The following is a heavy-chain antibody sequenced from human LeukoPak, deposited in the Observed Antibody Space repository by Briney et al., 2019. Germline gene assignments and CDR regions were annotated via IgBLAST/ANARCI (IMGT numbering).Heavy chain of an antibody. CDR1: GLTFSNAR. Sequence: PGWALRLSRAASGLTFSNARMSGVRQAAGKGGDGVGRIKSKTDGGTTDYAAPVKGRFTISADDSKNTLYLKMNSLKTEDTAGYYCTPLPVVPAAQDDYWGPGTLVTVSS. CDR2: IKSKTDGGTT. J-gene: IGHJ4*02. V-gene: IGHV3-15*01. CDR3: TPLPVVPAAQDDY. D-gene: IGHD2-2*01.